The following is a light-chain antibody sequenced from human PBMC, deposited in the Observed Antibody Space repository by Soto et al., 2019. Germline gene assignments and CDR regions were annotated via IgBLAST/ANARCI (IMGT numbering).Light chain of an antibody. CDR2: EVN. CDR3: CSYAGSSTSWV. J-gene: IGLJ3*02. V-gene: IGLV2-23*02. Sequence: QSALTQPASVSGSPGQSLTISCTGTSSDLGSYNLVSWYQQHPGKAPKLMIYEVNKRPSGVSNRFSASKPGNTASLTISGLQAEDEADYYCCSYAGSSTSWVFGGGTKLTVL. CDR1: SSDLGSYNL.